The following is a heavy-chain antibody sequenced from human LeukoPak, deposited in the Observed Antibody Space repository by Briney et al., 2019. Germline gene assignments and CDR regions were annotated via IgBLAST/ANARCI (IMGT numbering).Heavy chain of an antibody. CDR1: GGSINNYY. V-gene: IGHV4-4*07. D-gene: IGHD2-15*01. J-gene: IGHJ5*02. Sequence: SETLSLTCAVSGGSINNYYWSWLRQPPGKGLEWIVRIYTTGSTNYNPSLKSRVTISVDTSKNQFSLKLSSVTAADTAVYYCAREVFCSGGSCYSSYWSDPWGQGTLVTVSS. CDR3: AREVFCSGGSCYSSYWSDP. CDR2: IYTTGST.